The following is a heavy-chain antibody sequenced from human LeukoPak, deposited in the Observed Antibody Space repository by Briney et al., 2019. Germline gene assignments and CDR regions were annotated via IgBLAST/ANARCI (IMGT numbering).Heavy chain of an antibody. CDR3: AKGSYYDSSGSFYFDY. V-gene: IGHV3-23*01. D-gene: IGHD3-22*01. Sequence: GGSLRLSCAASGFTFSSYAMSWIRQAPGKGLEWVSGISGSGDNTYDADSVKGRFTISRDNSKNTLYVQVNSLGTEDTAAYYCAKGSYYDSSGSFYFDYWGQGTLVTVSS. CDR1: GFTFSSYA. J-gene: IGHJ4*02. CDR2: ISGSGDNT.